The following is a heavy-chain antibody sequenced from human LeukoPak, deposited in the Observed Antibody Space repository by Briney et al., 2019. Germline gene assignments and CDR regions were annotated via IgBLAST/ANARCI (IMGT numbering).Heavy chain of an antibody. CDR3: AKGIYSSGWSYFDY. Sequence: GRSLRPSCAASGFAFSNSAMSWVRQAPGKGLEWVSTLSGSGITTYYADSVKGRFTISRDNSKDTLYLQMNSLRAEDTAVYYCAKGIYSSGWSYFDYWGHGTLVTVSS. V-gene: IGHV3-23*01. J-gene: IGHJ4*01. D-gene: IGHD6-19*01. CDR2: LSGSGITT. CDR1: GFAFSNSA.